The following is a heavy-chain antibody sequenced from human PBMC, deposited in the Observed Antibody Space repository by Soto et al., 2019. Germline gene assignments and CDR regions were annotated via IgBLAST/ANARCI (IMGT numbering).Heavy chain of an antibody. Sequence: SVKVSCKASGGTFSSYTISWVRQAPGQGLGWMGRIIPILGIANYAQKFQGRVTITADKSTSTAYMELSSLRSEDTAVYYCARGLGYCSSTSCRRKNWFDPWGQGTLVTVSS. CDR2: IIPILGIA. CDR1: GGTFSSYT. D-gene: IGHD2-2*01. J-gene: IGHJ5*02. CDR3: ARGLGYCSSTSCRRKNWFDP. V-gene: IGHV1-69*02.